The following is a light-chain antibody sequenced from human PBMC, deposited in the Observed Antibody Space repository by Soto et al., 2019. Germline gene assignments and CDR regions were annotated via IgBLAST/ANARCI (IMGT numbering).Light chain of an antibody. V-gene: IGKV1-5*01. CDR3: QQYSTCFLT. CDR2: DAS. Sequence: DIQLTQSPATLSCSHGERATLSCRASQSVSSWLAWYQQKPGEAPKLLIYDASTLPSGVPSRFSGSGSGTDFTLTISSLQPDDFAAYYCQQYSTCFLTFGRGTKVDIK. J-gene: IGKJ1*01. CDR1: QSVSSW.